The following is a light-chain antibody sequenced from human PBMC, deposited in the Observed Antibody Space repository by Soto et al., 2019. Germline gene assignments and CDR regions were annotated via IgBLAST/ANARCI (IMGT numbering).Light chain of an antibody. J-gene: IGKJ4*01. Sequence: TQSPGTLSLSPGERATLSCRASQSVSSNYLAWYQRKPGQAPSPLIYGASTRATGTPARFSGSGSGTEFTLTISSPQSEDFAVYYCQQYIRWPLTFGGGTKVDNK. CDR3: QQYIRWPLT. CDR1: QSVSSN. V-gene: IGKV3-15*01. CDR2: GAS.